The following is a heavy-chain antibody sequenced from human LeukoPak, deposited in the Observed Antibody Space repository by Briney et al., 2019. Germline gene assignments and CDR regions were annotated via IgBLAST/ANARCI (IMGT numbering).Heavy chain of an antibody. Sequence: SETLSLTCTVAGGSISSSSYYWGWIRQPPGKGLEWIGSIYYSGSTYYNPSLKSRVTISVDTSKNQFSLKLSSVTAADTAVYYCARQSLLPLLIYGHHWFDPWGQGTLVTVSS. J-gene: IGHJ5*02. CDR1: GGSISSSSYY. D-gene: IGHD3-10*01. CDR3: ARQSLLPLLIYGHHWFDP. CDR2: IYYSGST. V-gene: IGHV4-39*01.